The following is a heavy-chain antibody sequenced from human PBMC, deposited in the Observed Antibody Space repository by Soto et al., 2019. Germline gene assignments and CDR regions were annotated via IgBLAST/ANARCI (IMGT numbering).Heavy chain of an antibody. Sequence: GASVKVSCKASSYTFNTFGISWVRQAPGQGLEWMGWISAQKGNTNYAQSLQGRLTMTIDTSTSTAYMELRSLRSDDTAVYYCAGYRSSSYDAFDIWGQGTMVTVS. CDR1: SYTFNTFG. CDR3: AGYRSSSYDAFDI. CDR2: ISAQKGNT. D-gene: IGHD6-6*01. J-gene: IGHJ3*02. V-gene: IGHV1-18*01.